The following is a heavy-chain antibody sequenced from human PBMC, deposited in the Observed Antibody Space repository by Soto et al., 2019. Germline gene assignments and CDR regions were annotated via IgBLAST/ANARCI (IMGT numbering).Heavy chain of an antibody. Sequence: GGSLRLSCAASGFTFSSYSMNWVRQAPGKGLEWVSSISSSSSYIYYADSVKGRFTISRDNAKNSLYLQMNSLRAEDTAVYYCARDIVVVVAATHYYYYMDVWGKGTTVTVSS. D-gene: IGHD2-15*01. CDR2: ISSSSSYI. V-gene: IGHV3-21*01. J-gene: IGHJ6*03. CDR3: ARDIVVVVAATHYYYYMDV. CDR1: GFTFSSYS.